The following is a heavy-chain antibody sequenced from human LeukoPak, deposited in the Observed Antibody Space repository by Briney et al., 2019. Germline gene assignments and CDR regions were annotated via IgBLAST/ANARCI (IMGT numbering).Heavy chain of an antibody. V-gene: IGHV4-59*11. J-gene: IGHJ4*02. Sequence: SETLSLTCTVPGGSMTTHHWNWIRQTPGKGLEWIGYVFDSGRTKENPSLKSRVTLSADTSKNQLSLRLSSVTAADTAVYYCTTIKRGNIFGYFDFWGQGVLVTVSS. CDR3: TTIKRGNIFGYFDF. CDR1: GGSMTTHH. CDR2: VFDSGRT. D-gene: IGHD5-18*01.